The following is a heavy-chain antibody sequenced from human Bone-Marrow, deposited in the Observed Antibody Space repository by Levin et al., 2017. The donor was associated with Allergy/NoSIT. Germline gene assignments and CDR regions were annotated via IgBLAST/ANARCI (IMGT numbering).Heavy chain of an antibody. CDR2: IYYSGST. CDR3: ATIPATGSWVGTFDI. V-gene: IGHV4-39*01. D-gene: IGHD6-13*01. CDR1: GGSISSSSYY. Sequence: SETLSLTCTVSGGSISSSSYYWGWIRQPQGKGLEWIGSIYYSGSTYYNPSLKSRVAISVDTSMNQFSLQLNSVTAADTAVYYCATIPATGSWVGTFDIWGQGTMVTVSS. J-gene: IGHJ3*02.